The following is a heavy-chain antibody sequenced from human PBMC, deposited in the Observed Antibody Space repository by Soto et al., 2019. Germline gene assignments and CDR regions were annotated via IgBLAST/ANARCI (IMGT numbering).Heavy chain of an antibody. Sequence: VSLRLSCAASGFTFSSYSMNWVRQAPGKGLEWVSSISSSSSYIYYADSVKGRFTISRDNAKNSLYLQMNSLRAEDTAVYYCARDYDYVWGSYRYVSLDCWGQGTLVTV. D-gene: IGHD3-16*02. CDR2: ISSSSSYI. CDR3: ARDYDYVWGSYRYVSLDC. CDR1: GFTFSSYS. J-gene: IGHJ4*02. V-gene: IGHV3-21*01.